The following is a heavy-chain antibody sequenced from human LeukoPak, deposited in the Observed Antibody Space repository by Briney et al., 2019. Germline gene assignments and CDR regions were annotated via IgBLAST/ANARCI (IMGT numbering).Heavy chain of an antibody. CDR1: GFSVSSNH. Sequence: GGSLRLSCAASGFSVSSNHMSWVRQAPGKGLEWVSVIYSGGSTNYADSVKGRFTISRDNAKNSLYLQMNSLRAEDTAVYYCARDRSSSRRWGQGTLVTVSS. CDR2: IYSGGST. CDR3: ARDRSSSRR. V-gene: IGHV3-53*01. D-gene: IGHD6-6*01. J-gene: IGHJ4*02.